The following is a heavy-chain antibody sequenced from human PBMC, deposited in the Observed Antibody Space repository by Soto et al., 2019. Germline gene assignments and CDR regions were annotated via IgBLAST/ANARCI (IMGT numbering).Heavy chain of an antibody. CDR3: ASSTMVAQTYYYYGLDV. CDR2: ISYDGSNK. Sequence: QVQLVESGGGVVQPGRSLRLSCAASGFTFSSYAMHWVRQAPGKGLEWVAVISYDGSNKYYADSVKGRFTISRDNSKNTLYLQMNSLRAEDTAVYYCASSTMVAQTYYYYGLDVWGQGTTVTVSS. D-gene: IGHD3-10*01. J-gene: IGHJ6*02. V-gene: IGHV3-30-3*01. CDR1: GFTFSSYA.